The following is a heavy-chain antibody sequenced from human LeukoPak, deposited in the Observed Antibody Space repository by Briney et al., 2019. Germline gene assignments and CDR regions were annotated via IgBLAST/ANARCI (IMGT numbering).Heavy chain of an antibody. J-gene: IGHJ3*02. CDR1: GGTFSSYA. CDR2: IIPIFGTA. CDR3: AKRYYYDSSGYYSSAFDI. V-gene: IGHV1-69*05. D-gene: IGHD3-22*01. Sequence: GASVKVSCXASGGTFSSYAISWVRQARGQGLEWMGGIIPIFGTANYAQKFQGRVTITTDEATSTAYMELSSLRSEDTAVYYCAKRYYYDSSGYYSSAFDIWGQGTMVTVSS.